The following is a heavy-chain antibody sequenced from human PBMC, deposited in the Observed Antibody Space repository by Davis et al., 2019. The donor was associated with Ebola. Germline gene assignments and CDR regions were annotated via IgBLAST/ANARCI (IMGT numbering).Heavy chain of an antibody. Sequence: GESLKISCAASGFTFTSDWMTWVRQAPGKGLEWVANIKQDGREKYYVDSVKGRFTISRDNAKNSLYLQMNSLRAEDTAVYYCARDGVPAAHDYWGQGTLVTVSS. D-gene: IGHD2-2*01. J-gene: IGHJ4*02. CDR1: GFTFTSDW. CDR3: ARDGVPAAHDY. V-gene: IGHV3-7*03. CDR2: IKQDGREK.